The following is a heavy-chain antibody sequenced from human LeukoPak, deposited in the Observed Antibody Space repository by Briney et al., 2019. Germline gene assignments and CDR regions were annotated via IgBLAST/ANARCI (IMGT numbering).Heavy chain of an antibody. CDR3: ARDSYGLGSNYFDP. Sequence: PSQTLSLTCTASDGSISSGGYYWSWIRQHPGKGLEWIGYIYHIVNTFYNPSLQSRVTISVDRAKNQVSLRLTSVTAADTAVYYCARDSYGLGSNYFDPWGQGTQVTVSS. V-gene: IGHV4-30-2*01. D-gene: IGHD3-10*01. J-gene: IGHJ5*02. CDR2: IYHIVNT. CDR1: DGSISSGGYY.